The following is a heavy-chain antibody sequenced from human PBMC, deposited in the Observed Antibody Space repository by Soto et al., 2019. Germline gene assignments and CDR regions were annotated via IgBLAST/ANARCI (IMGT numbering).Heavy chain of an antibody. CDR1: GFTFTSFD. CDR3: VKEGYEGHS. D-gene: IGHD2-2*01. J-gene: IGHJ4*02. Sequence: VQLLESRGGLVQPGESLRLSCAASGFTFTSFDMTWVRQTPGKGLEWVSAIGGSDAATYYADSVKGRFTISRDNSKNTLYLQMSSLRAEDTAIYFCVKEGYEGHSWGQGTRVTVSS. V-gene: IGHV3-23*01. CDR2: IGGSDAAT.